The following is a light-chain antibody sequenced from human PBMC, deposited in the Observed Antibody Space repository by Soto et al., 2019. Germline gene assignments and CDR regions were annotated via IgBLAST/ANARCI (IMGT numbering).Light chain of an antibody. CDR1: QSISRW. CDR2: KAS. V-gene: IGKV1-5*03. Sequence: DIQLTQSPSTLSASLGDGVTITCRARQSISRWLAWYQQKPGKAPKLLIYKASSLESGVPPRFSGSGSGTEFTLTISSLQPDDFATYYCQQYHSYSWTFGQGTKVDIK. J-gene: IGKJ1*01. CDR3: QQYHSYSWT.